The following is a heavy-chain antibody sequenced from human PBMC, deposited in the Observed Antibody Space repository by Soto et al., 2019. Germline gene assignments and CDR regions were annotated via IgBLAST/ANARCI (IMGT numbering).Heavy chain of an antibody. D-gene: IGHD6-13*01. V-gene: IGHV1-2*04. CDR2: INPISGGT. CDR1: GYTLSGYY. Sequence: ASVKVYCKTSGYTLSGYYIHWVRQAPGQGLEWMGWINPISGGTNYVQKFQGWVTMTRDTSINTAYMELSRLRSDDTAVYYCAREALEYSSSAPLAGINLFDPWGQGTLVTVSS. CDR3: AREALEYSSSAPLAGINLFDP. J-gene: IGHJ5*02.